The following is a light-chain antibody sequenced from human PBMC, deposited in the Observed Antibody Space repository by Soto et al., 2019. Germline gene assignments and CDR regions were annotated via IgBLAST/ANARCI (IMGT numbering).Light chain of an antibody. CDR2: LNSDGSH. J-gene: IGLJ2*01. V-gene: IGLV4-69*01. CDR1: SGHSSYA. Sequence: QLVLTQSPSASASLGASVKLTCTLSSGHSSYAIAWHQQQPEKGPRDLMKLNSDGSHSKGDGIPDRFSGSSSGAERYLTISSLQSEDEANYYCQTWGTGVVFGGGTKLTVL. CDR3: QTWGTGVV.